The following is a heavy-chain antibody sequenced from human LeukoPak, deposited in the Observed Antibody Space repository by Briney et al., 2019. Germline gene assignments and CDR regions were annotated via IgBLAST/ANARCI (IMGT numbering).Heavy chain of an antibody. J-gene: IGHJ6*03. V-gene: IGHV4-4*02. CDR3: ARQGSPLHYYYYYYMDV. Sequence: SETLSLTCAVSGGSISSSNWWTWVRQPPGKGLEWIGEINHSGSTNYNPSLKSRVTISVDTSKNQFSLKLSSVTAADTAVYYCARQGSPLHYYYYYYMDVWGKGTTVTISS. D-gene: IGHD3-10*01. CDR2: INHSGST. CDR1: GGSISSSNW.